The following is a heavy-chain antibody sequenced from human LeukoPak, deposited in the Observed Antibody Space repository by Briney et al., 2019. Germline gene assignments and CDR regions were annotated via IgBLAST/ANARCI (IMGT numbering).Heavy chain of an antibody. CDR3: AKVLGSSGYYYSNAFDI. CDR2: ISYDGSNK. V-gene: IGHV3-30*04. Sequence: PPGRSLRLSCAASGFTFSSYAMHWVRQAPGKGLEWVAVISYDGSNKYYADSVKGRFTISRDNSKNTLYLQMNSLRAEDTAVYYCAKVLGSSGYYYSNAFDIWGQGTMVTVSS. D-gene: IGHD3-22*01. J-gene: IGHJ3*02. CDR1: GFTFSSYA.